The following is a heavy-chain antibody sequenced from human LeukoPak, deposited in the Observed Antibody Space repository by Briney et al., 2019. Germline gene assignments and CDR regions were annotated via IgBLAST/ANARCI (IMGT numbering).Heavy chain of an antibody. J-gene: IGHJ5*02. CDR3: ARGEENWFDP. CDR2: IYYSGST. CDR1: GGSISSSSYY. Sequence: PSETLSLTCTVSGGSISSSSYYWGWIRQPPGKGLEWIGSIYYSGSTYYNPSLKSRVTISVDTSENQFSLKLSSVTAANTAVYYCARGEENWFDPWGQGTLVTVSS. V-gene: IGHV4-39*07.